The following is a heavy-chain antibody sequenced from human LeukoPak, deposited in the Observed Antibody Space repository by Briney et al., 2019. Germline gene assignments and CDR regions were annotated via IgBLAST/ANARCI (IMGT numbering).Heavy chain of an antibody. CDR2: IKPDGSEK. Sequence: PGGSLRLSYAASEFTFSSYWMTWVRQAPGKGLEWVANIKPDGSEKDYLDSVKGRFTISRDNAKNSLYLQMNSLRAEDTAVYYCARDRGWYRLDFWGQGTLVTVSS. CDR1: EFTFSSYW. V-gene: IGHV3-7*01. CDR3: ARDRGWYRLDF. J-gene: IGHJ4*02. D-gene: IGHD6-19*01.